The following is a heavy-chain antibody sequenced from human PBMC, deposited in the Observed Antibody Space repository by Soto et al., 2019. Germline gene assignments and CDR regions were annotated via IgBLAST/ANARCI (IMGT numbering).Heavy chain of an antibody. J-gene: IGHJ5*02. D-gene: IGHD3-9*01. CDR3: AAPHFDWSRGGWFDP. Sequence: QMQLVQSGPEVKTPGTSVKVSCKASGFTFTSSAMQWVRQARGQRLEWIGWIVVGSGNTNYAQKFQERVTITRDMSTSTAYMELSSLRSEDTAVYYCAAPHFDWSRGGWFDPWGQGTLVTVSS. CDR1: GFTFTSSA. CDR2: IVVGSGNT. V-gene: IGHV1-58*02.